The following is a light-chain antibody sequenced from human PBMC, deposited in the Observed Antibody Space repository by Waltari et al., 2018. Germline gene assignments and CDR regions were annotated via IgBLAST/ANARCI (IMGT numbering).Light chain of an antibody. CDR2: VAS. J-gene: IGKJ4*01. CDR3: QQYDNWPPLT. Sequence: EVVMTHSPATLSVSPGASVTLFCRASQSVGNNVAWYQQKPGQAPRLLIYVASTRATGVPDRFSGSGSGTEFTLTVTSLQSEDFAVYYCQQYDNWPPLTFGGGTKVDLK. V-gene: IGKV3-15*01. CDR1: QSVGNN.